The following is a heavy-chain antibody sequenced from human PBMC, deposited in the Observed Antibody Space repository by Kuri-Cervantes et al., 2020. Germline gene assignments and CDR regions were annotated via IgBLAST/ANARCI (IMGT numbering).Heavy chain of an antibody. J-gene: IGHJ3*02. CDR3: TVSLGVAYYDFWSGYVI. Sequence: GESLKISCAASEFTFNNAWMNWVRQAPGKGLEWVGRIKSKTDGGTTDYAAPVKGRFAISRDDSKNTLYLQMNSLKTEDTAVYYCTVSLGVAYYDFWSGYVIWGQGTMVTVSS. V-gene: IGHV3-15*01. D-gene: IGHD3-3*01. CDR2: IKSKTDGGTT. CDR1: EFTFNNAW.